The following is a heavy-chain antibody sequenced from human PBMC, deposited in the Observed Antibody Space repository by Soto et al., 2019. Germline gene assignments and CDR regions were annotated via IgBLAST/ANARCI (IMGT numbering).Heavy chain of an antibody. Sequence: SETLSLTCTVSGGYISSYYWSWIRQPPGKGLEWIGYIYYSGSTNYNPSLKSRVTISVDTSKNQFSLKLSSVTAADTAVYYCARGPAAGPYYYYYYGMDVWGQGTTVTVSS. V-gene: IGHV4-59*01. CDR3: ARGPAAGPYYYYYYGMDV. J-gene: IGHJ6*02. CDR1: GGYISSYY. D-gene: IGHD6-13*01. CDR2: IYYSGST.